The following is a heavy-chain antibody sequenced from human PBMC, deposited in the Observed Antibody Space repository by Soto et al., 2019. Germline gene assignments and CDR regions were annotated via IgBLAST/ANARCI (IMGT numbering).Heavy chain of an antibody. V-gene: IGHV4-31*03. CDR3: ARDKGPHRFQNYFDY. Sequence: QVQLQESGPGLVKPSQTLSLTCTVSGGSISSGGYYWSWIRQHPGKGLEWIGYIYYSGSTYYNPSLKSRVTISVDTSKNQCSLKRSSVTAADTAVYYCARDKGPHRFQNYFDYWGQGTLVTVCS. CDR2: IYYSGST. CDR1: GGSISSGGYY. J-gene: IGHJ4*02.